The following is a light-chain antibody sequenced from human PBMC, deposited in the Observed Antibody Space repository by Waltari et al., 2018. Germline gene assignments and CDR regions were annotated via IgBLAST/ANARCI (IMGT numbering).Light chain of an antibody. V-gene: IGKV3-20*01. Sequence: SCRASQSSSRYLAWYQQKPGQAPRLLIYGASTRATGIPDRFSGSGSGTDFSLTISGLDPEDSAVYYCQHHFRLPATFGQGTKVEIK. J-gene: IGKJ1*01. CDR1: QSSSRY. CDR2: GAS. CDR3: QHHFRLPAT.